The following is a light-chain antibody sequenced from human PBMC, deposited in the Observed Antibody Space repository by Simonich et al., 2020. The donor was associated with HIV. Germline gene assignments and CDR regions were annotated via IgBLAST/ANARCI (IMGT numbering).Light chain of an antibody. CDR1: SSNIGAGND. CDR2: HNS. J-gene: IGLJ3*02. CDR3: QSYDSSLSGSRV. V-gene: IGLV1-40*01. Sequence: QSVLTQPPSVSGAPGQRVTISCTGSSSNIGAGNDVHWYKQLPGTAPKPLIYHNSNRPSGIPNRFSGSKFGTSSSLAITGLQAEDEADYYCQSYDSSLSGSRVFGGGTKLTVL.